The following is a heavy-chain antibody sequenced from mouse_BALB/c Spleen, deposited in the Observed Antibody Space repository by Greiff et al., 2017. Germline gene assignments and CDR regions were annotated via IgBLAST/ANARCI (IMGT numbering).Heavy chain of an antibody. D-gene: IGHD3-3*01. Sequence: DVQLVESGGGLVKPGGSLKLSCAASGFAFSSYDMSWVRQTPEKRLEWVAYISSGGGSTYYPDTVKGRFTISRDNAKNTLYLQMSSLKSEDTAMYYCARHGRLGMDYWGQGTSVTVSS. CDR1: GFAFSSYD. J-gene: IGHJ4*01. CDR2: ISSGGGST. V-gene: IGHV5-12-1*01. CDR3: ARHGRLGMDY.